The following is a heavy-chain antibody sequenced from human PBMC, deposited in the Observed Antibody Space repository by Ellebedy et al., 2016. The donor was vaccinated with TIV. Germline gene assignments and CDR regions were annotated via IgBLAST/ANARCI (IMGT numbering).Heavy chain of an antibody. CDR2: ISAYNGNT. J-gene: IGHJ6*02. Sequence: ASVKVSCKASGYTFTSYGISWVRQAPGQGLEWMGWISAYNGNTNYAQKLQGRVTMTTDTSTSTAYMELRGLRSDDTAVYYCARPGIAAAGSPLSDPLSHGMDVWGQGTTVTVSS. D-gene: IGHD6-13*01. CDR1: GYTFTSYG. CDR3: ARPGIAAAGSPLSDPLSHGMDV. V-gene: IGHV1-18*01.